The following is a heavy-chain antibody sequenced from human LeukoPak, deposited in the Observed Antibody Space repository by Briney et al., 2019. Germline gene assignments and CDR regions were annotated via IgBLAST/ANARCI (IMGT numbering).Heavy chain of an antibody. Sequence: SETLSLTCTVSGGSISSYYWSWIRQPPGKGLEWIGYIYYSGSTNYNPSLKSRVTISVDTSKNQFSLKLSSVTAADTAVYYCARGILPWVVPAAIYFDYWGQGTLVTVSS. CDR1: GGSISSYY. J-gene: IGHJ4*02. CDR2: IYYSGST. D-gene: IGHD2-2*01. V-gene: IGHV4-59*01. CDR3: ARGILPWVVPAAIYFDY.